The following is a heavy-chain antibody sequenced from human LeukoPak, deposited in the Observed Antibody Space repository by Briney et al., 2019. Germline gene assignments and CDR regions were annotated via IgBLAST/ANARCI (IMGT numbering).Heavy chain of an antibody. J-gene: IGHJ4*02. D-gene: IGHD6-13*01. V-gene: IGHV3-49*03. CDR3: TSGYSSSWADY. CDR1: GFTYGEYA. CDR2: IRSKAYGGTT. Sequence: GRSLRLSCTASGFTYGEYAMSWFRQAPGKGLEWVGFIRSKAYGGTTEYAASVKGRFTISRDDSKSIAYLQMNSLKTEDTAVYYCTSGYSSSWADYWGQGTLVTVSS.